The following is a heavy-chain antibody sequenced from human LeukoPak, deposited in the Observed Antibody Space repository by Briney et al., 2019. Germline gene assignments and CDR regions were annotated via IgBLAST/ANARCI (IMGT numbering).Heavy chain of an antibody. CDR1: GFTFSSYS. Sequence: GGSLRLSCAASGFTFSSYSMNWVRQAPGKGREWVSYISSSSSTIYYADSVKGRFTISRDNAKNSLYLQMNSLRAEDTAVYYCAREQWLVKGDIDYWGQGTLVTVSS. J-gene: IGHJ4*02. CDR3: AREQWLVKGDIDY. V-gene: IGHV3-48*04. D-gene: IGHD6-19*01. CDR2: ISSSSSTI.